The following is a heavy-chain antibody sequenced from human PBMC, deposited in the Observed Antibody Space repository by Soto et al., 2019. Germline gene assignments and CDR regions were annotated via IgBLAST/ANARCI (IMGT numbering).Heavy chain of an antibody. Sequence: SVRVSCKASGYTFTGYYMHWGRQAPVQGLEWMGWINPNSGGTNYAQKFQGRVTMTRDTSISTAYMELSKLRSDDTAVYYCARDHEGFYGDYTFDIWGQGTMVTVSS. CDR1: GYTFTGYY. D-gene: IGHD4-17*01. CDR2: INPNSGGT. J-gene: IGHJ3*02. CDR3: ARDHEGFYGDYTFDI. V-gene: IGHV1-2*02.